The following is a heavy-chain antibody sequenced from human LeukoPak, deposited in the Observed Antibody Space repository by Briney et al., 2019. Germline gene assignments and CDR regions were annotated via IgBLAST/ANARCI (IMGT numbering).Heavy chain of an antibody. CDR3: AREYSGYDPHPYDY. V-gene: IGHV4-31*11. Sequence: PSETLSLTCAVYGGSFSGYYWSWIRQHPGKGLEWIGYIYYSGSTYYNPSLKSRVTISVDTSKNQFSLKLSSVTAADTAVYYCAREYSGYDPHPYDYWGQGTLVTVSS. CDR2: IYYSGST. J-gene: IGHJ4*02. CDR1: GGSFSGYY. D-gene: IGHD5-12*01.